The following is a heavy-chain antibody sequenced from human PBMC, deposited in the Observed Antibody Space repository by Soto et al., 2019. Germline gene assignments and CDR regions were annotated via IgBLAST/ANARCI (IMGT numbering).Heavy chain of an antibody. D-gene: IGHD3-22*01. Sequence: GESLKISCKGSGYSFTSYWISWVRQMPGKGLEWMGRIDPSDSYTNYSPSFQGHVTISADKSISTAYLQWSSLKASDTAMYYCAREGYYYDSSGYYGYYYYGMDVWGQGTTVTVSS. CDR3: AREGYYYDSSGYYGYYYYGMDV. CDR2: IDPSDSYT. CDR1: GYSFTSYW. J-gene: IGHJ6*02. V-gene: IGHV5-10-1*01.